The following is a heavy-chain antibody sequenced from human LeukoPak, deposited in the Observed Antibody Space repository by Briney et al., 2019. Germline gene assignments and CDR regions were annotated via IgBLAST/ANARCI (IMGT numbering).Heavy chain of an antibody. CDR2: ISGSGGST. CDR1: GFTFNTYA. CDR3: AKAAGPQPLYYYYYMDV. Sequence: GGSLRLSCAASGFTFNTYAMHWVRQAPGKGLEWVSAISGSGGSTYYADSVKGRFTISRDNSKNTLYLQMNSLRAEDTAVYYCAKAAGPQPLYYYYYMDVWGKGTTVTIPS. V-gene: IGHV3-23*01. J-gene: IGHJ6*03. D-gene: IGHD6-19*01.